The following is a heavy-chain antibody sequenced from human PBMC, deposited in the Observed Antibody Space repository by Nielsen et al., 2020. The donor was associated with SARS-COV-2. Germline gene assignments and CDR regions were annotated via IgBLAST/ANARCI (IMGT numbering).Heavy chain of an antibody. CDR3: ARETIDHTSSFIDF. J-gene: IGHJ4*02. D-gene: IGHD1-14*01. CDR1: GFTFSSHA. CDR2: FSYDGTE. V-gene: IGHV3-30*04. Sequence: GGSLRLSCATSGFTFSSHALHWVRQAPAKGLKRMPIFSYDGTEHYADSVKGRFTISRDNSKNTVYLQMNSLKVEDTAVYFCARETIDHTSSFIDFWGQGTLVTVSS.